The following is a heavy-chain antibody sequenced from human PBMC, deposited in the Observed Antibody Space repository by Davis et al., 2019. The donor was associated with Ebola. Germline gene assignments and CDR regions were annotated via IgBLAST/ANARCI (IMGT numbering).Heavy chain of an antibody. CDR1: GFTFSSYW. CDR2: VRYDGSDK. V-gene: IGHV3-30*02. Sequence: GESLKISCAASGFTFSSYWMSWVRQAPGKGLEWVAFVRYDGSDKYYGDSVKGRFTISRDNSKNTLYLQMNSLRPDDTALYYCAKQDDSGWYGIDEYWGQGTLVTVSS. CDR3: AKQDDSGWYGIDEY. D-gene: IGHD6-19*01. J-gene: IGHJ4*02.